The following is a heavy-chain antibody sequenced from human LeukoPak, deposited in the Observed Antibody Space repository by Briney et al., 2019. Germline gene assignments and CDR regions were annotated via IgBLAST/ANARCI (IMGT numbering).Heavy chain of an antibody. D-gene: IGHD2-15*01. J-gene: IGHJ4*02. CDR3: AHSLRRPSCSGGNCYYFDY. Sequence: SGPTLVNPTQTLPLTCTVTGFSITTDGVGVGWIRQAPGKALEWLAIIFWDGDRRYNSSLRSRLTITSDNSRNQVVLIMTIMDPVDTATYFCAHSLRRPSCSGGNCYYFDYWGQGTLVTVSS. CDR1: GFSITTDGVG. CDR2: IFWDGDR. V-gene: IGHV2-5*02.